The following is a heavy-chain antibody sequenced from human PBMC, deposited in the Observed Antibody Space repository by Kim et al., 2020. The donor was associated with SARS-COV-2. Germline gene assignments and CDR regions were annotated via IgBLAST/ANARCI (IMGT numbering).Heavy chain of an antibody. CDR2: ISSSGSTI. D-gene: IGHD2-8*01. V-gene: IGHV3-48*03. Sequence: GGSLRLSCAASGFTFSSYEMNWVRQAPGKGLEWVSYISSSGSTIYYADSVKGRFTISRDNAKNSLYLQMNSLRAEDTAVYYCARVWAVYGIGGMDVWGQGTTVTVSS. CDR1: GFTFSSYE. J-gene: IGHJ6*02. CDR3: ARVWAVYGIGGMDV.